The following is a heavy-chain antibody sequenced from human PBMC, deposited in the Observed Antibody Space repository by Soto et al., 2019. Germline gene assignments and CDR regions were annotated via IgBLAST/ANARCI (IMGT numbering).Heavy chain of an antibody. CDR1: GYTLTELS. CDR2: FDPEDGET. V-gene: IGHV1-24*01. D-gene: IGHD1-1*01. Sequence: ASVKVSCKVSGYTLTELSMHGVLQSPVKWLDWMGGFDPEDGETIYAQKFQGRVTMTEDTSTDTAYMELSSLRSEDTAVYYSAGSPGTPQGDYYYGMDVWGQGTTVTSP. CDR3: AGSPGTPQGDYYYGMDV. J-gene: IGHJ6*02.